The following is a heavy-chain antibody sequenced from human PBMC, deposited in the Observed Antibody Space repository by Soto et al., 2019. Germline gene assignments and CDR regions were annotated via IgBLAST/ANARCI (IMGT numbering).Heavy chain of an antibody. CDR3: AKAGFCIGYCGLVDY. CDR2: ISGNSGSI. CDR1: GFTFDDYA. D-gene: IGHD3-3*01. Sequence: EVQLVESGGGLVQPGRSLRLSCAASGFTFDDYAMHWVRQAPGKGLEWVSGISGNSGSIGYADSVKGRFTISRDNATNSVYLQMNSLRAEDTALYYCAKAGFCIGYCGLVDYWGEGTLVPVSS. J-gene: IGHJ4*02. V-gene: IGHV3-9*01.